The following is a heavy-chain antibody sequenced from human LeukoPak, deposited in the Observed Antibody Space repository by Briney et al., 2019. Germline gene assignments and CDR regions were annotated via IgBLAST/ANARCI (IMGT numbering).Heavy chain of an antibody. CDR3: AREGYDSSGYPFDY. J-gene: IGHJ4*02. D-gene: IGHD3-22*01. CDR2: IYSGGST. V-gene: IGHV3-66*02. Sequence: GGSLRLSCAASGFTVSSNYMSWVRQAPGKGLEWVSVIYSGGSTYYADSVKGRFTISRDNSKNTLYLQMNSLRAEDTAVYYCAREGYDSSGYPFDYWGRGTLVTVSS. CDR1: GFTVSSNY.